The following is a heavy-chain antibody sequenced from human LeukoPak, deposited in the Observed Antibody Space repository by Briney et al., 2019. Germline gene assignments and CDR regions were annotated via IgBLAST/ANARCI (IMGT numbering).Heavy chain of an antibody. J-gene: IGHJ4*02. CDR3: AREWEGDVGFSGYFDY. Sequence: KPSETLSLTCTVSGGSIRSSYYYWGWIRQPPGKGLEWIGSIYDSGSTYYNPSLKSRVTISVDTSKNQFSLKLNSVTAADTAVYYCAREWEGDVGFSGYFDYWGQGTLVTVSS. V-gene: IGHV4-39*02. CDR2: IYDSGST. CDR1: GGSIRSSYYY. D-gene: IGHD1-26*01.